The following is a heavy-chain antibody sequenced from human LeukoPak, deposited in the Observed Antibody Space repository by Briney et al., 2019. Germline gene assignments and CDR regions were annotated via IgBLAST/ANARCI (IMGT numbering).Heavy chain of an antibody. D-gene: IGHD2-8*01. J-gene: IGHJ2*01. Sequence: PGGSLRLSCAASGFTFSSYSMNWVRQAPGKGLEWVSYINSGSTTIYSADSVKGRFTISRDNAKNSLFLQMNSLRAEDTAVYYCARSRTSNRYFDLWGRGTLVTVSS. CDR2: INSGSTTI. CDR1: GFTFSSYS. V-gene: IGHV3-48*01. CDR3: ARSRTSNRYFDL.